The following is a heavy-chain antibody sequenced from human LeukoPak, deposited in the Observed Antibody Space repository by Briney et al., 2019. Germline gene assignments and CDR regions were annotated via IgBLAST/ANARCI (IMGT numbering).Heavy chain of an antibody. D-gene: IGHD1-1*01. V-gene: IGHV1-2*02. CDR3: ARGVPEDDY. J-gene: IGHJ4*02. CDR1: GYILTGYY. Sequence: GASVKVSCKASGYILTGYYIHWLRQAPGQGLEWMGWINPNSGGTNYAQKFQGRVTMTRDTSISTAYMELSRLRSDDTAVYYCARGVPEDDYWGQGTLVTVPS. CDR2: INPNSGGT.